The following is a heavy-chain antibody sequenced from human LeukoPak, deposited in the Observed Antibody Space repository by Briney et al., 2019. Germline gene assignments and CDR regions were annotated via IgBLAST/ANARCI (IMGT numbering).Heavy chain of an antibody. CDR3: ARVKVSGGFDI. V-gene: IGHV3-64*01. Sequence: GGSLRLSCAASVFIFSTYAMHWVRDAPGKGREFVSAISRNGGNAYYANSVKGRFTISRDNSKNTLYLQMGSLRADEMAVYYCARVKVSGGFDIWGQGTMVTVS. D-gene: IGHD4-23*01. J-gene: IGHJ3*02. CDR1: VFIFSTYA. CDR2: ISRNGGNA.